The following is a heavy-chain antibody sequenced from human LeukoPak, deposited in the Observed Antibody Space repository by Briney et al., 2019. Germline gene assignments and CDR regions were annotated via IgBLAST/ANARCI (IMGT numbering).Heavy chain of an antibody. CDR1: GGSISSSSYY. J-gene: IGHJ5*02. Sequence: PSETLSLTCTVSGGSISSSSYYWGWIRQPPGKGLEWIGSIYYSGSTYYNPSLKSRVTISVDTSKNQFSLKLSSVTAADTGVYYCARHYYDFWSGYYSPNWFDPWGQGTLVTVSS. D-gene: IGHD3-3*01. CDR2: IYYSGST. CDR3: ARHYYDFWSGYYSPNWFDP. V-gene: IGHV4-39*01.